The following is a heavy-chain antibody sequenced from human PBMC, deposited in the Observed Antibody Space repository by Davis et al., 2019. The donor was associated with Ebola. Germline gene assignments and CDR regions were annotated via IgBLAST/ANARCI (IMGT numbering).Heavy chain of an antibody. Sequence: GESLKISCAASGFTFSDYYMSWIRQAPGKGLEWVSYISSSGSTIYYADSVKGRFTISRDNAKNSLYLQMNSLRAEDTAVYYCARGGTIFGVVITHRVDYWGQGTLVTVSS. CDR1: GFTFSDYY. V-gene: IGHV3-11*01. CDR3: ARGGTIFGVVITHRVDY. CDR2: ISSSGSTI. D-gene: IGHD3-3*01. J-gene: IGHJ4*02.